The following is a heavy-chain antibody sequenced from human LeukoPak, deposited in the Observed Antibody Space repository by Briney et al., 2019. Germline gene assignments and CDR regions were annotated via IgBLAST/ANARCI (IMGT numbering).Heavy chain of an antibody. CDR3: ARDYYDSSGYYT. D-gene: IGHD3-22*01. Sequence: ASVTVSCKASGGTFSSYAISWVRQAPGQGLEWMGRIIPILGIANYAQKFQGRVTITADKSTSTAYMELSSLRSEDTAVYYCARDYYDSSGYYTWGQGTLVTVSS. CDR2: IIPILGIA. CDR1: GGTFSSYA. V-gene: IGHV1-69*04. J-gene: IGHJ5*02.